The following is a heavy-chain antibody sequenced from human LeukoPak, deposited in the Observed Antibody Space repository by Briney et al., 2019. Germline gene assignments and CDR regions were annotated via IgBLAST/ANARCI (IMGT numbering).Heavy chain of an antibody. CDR3: AREGRCSSTSCSAFDN. CDR1: GDSVSSDSAA. D-gene: IGHD2-2*01. CDR2: TYYRSKWYN. J-gene: IGHJ4*02. Sequence: SQTLSLTCAISGDSVSSDSAAWNWIRQSPSRGLEWLGSTYYRSKWYNDYAVSVKSRITINPDTSKNQFSLQLNSVTPEDTAVYYCAREGRCSSTSCSAFDNWGQGTLVTVSS. V-gene: IGHV6-1*01.